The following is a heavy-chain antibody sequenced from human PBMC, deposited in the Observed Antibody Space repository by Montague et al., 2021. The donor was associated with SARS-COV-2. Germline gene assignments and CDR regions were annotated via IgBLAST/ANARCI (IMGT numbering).Heavy chain of an antibody. CDR2: IYYSGST. CDR3: ARVVLRWVVWLFMGGGYFDY. D-gene: IGHD3-9*01. CDR1: SGSISSYY. J-gene: IGHJ4*02. V-gene: IGHV4-59*08. Sequence: SETLSLTCTVYSGSISSYYWSWIRQPPGKGLEWIGYIYYSGSTNYSPSLKSRVTISVDTSKNQFSLKLTSVTAADTAAYYCARVVLRWVVWLFMGGGYFDYWGQGTLVAVSA.